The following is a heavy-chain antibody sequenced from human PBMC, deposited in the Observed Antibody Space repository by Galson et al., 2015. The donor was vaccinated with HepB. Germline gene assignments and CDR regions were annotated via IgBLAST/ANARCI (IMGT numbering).Heavy chain of an antibody. CDR3: ARDVSEGGGNWFDP. J-gene: IGHJ5*02. Sequence: ETLSLTCTVSGGSISSSSYYWGWIRQPPGKGLEWIGSIYYSGSTYYNPSLKSRVTISVDTPKNQFSLKLSSVTAADTAVYYCARDVSEGGGNWFDPWGQGTLVTVSS. V-gene: IGHV4-39*07. CDR1: GGSISSSSYY. CDR2: IYYSGST. D-gene: IGHD2-15*01.